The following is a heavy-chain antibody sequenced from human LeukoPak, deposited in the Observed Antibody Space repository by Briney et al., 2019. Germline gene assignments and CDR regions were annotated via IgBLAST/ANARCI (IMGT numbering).Heavy chain of an antibody. J-gene: IGHJ6*02. CDR3: ARDRYSNSFYYYYAMDV. Sequence: PSETLSLTCAVFGGSFSGHYWSWIRQPPGKGLEWIGEINHRGSTTYNPSLKSRVTISVDMSKSQFSLKLSSVTAADTAVYHCARDRYSNSFYYYYAMDVWGQGTTVTVSS. CDR2: INHRGST. D-gene: IGHD4-11*01. CDR1: GGSFSGHY. V-gene: IGHV4-34*01.